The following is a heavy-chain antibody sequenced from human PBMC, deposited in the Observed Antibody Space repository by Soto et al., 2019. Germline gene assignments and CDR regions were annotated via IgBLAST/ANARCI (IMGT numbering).Heavy chain of an antibody. J-gene: IGHJ6*02. Sequence: SETLSLTCTVSGGSISSGDYYWSWIRQPPGKGLEWIGYIYYSGSTYYNTSLKSRVTISVDTSKNQFSMKLSSVTAADTAVNYCSRDQVPAAMLGFYHYYYYGMDVWGQGTTVTVSS. CDR3: SRDQVPAAMLGFYHYYYYGMDV. V-gene: IGHV4-30-4*01. D-gene: IGHD2-2*01. CDR2: IYYSGST. CDR1: GGSISSGDYY.